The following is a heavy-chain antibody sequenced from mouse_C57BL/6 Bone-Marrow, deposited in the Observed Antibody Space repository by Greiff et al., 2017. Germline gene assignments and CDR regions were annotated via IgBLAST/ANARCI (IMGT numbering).Heavy chain of an antibody. CDR2: IWSGGST. CDR3: ARTPHITTVVDYYAMDY. V-gene: IGHV2-2*01. CDR1: GFSLTSYG. D-gene: IGHD1-1*01. J-gene: IGHJ4*01. Sequence: VQLQESGPGLVQPSQSLSITCTVSGFSLTSYGVHWVRQSPGKGLEWLGVIWSGGSTDYNAAFISRLSISKDNSKSQVFFKMNSLQADDTAIYYCARTPHITTVVDYYAMDYWSQGTSVTVSS.